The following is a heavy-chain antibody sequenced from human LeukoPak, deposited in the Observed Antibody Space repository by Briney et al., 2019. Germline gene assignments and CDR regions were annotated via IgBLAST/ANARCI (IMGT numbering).Heavy chain of an antibody. J-gene: IGHJ4*02. CDR3: ARDRGSATSYYFDY. D-gene: IGHD3-10*01. Sequence: GRSLRLSCAASGFTFSSYAMHWVRQAPGKGLEYVSAISSNGGSTYYANSVKGRFTISRDNSKNTLYLQMGSLRAEDMAVYYCARDRGSATSYYFDYWGQETLVTVSS. V-gene: IGHV3-64*01. CDR2: ISSNGGST. CDR1: GFTFSSYA.